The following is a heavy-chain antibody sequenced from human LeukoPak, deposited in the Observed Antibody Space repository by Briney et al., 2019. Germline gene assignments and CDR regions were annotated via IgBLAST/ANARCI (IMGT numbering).Heavy chain of an antibody. D-gene: IGHD3-3*01. Sequence: GESLKISCKGSGYSFTSYWIGWVRQMPGKGLEWMGIIYPGDSDTRYSPSFQGQVTISADKSISTAYLQWSSLKASDTAMYYCARRHPTRWSGLTDYYYYYYMDVGGKGSTVTVSS. J-gene: IGHJ6*03. CDR3: ARRHPTRWSGLTDYYYYYYMDV. CDR2: IYPGDSDT. V-gene: IGHV5-51*01. CDR1: GYSFTSYW.